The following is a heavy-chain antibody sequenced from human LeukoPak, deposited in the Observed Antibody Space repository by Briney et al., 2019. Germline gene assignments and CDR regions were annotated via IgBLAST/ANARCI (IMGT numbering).Heavy chain of an antibody. CDR3: ARDPVVVPAAIFWFDP. CDR1: GYTFSSYW. Sequence: PGGSLRLSCAASGYTFSSYWMHWVRQAPGKGLVWVSRIDTDGSITSYADSVKGRFTISRDNAKNTLYLQMNSLRAEDTAVYYCARDPVVVPAAIFWFDPWGQGTLVTVSS. J-gene: IGHJ5*02. CDR2: IDTDGSIT. V-gene: IGHV3-74*01. D-gene: IGHD2-2*02.